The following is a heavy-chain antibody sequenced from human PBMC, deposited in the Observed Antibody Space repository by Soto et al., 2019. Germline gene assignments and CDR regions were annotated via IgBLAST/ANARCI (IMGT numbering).Heavy chain of an antibody. V-gene: IGHV1-18*01. CDR1: GYTFTSYS. D-gene: IGHD3-16*02. Sequence: ASVKVSCKTSGYTFTSYSIIWVRQAPGQGLEWMGWISTHNGNTNYAQNVQDRVAMTTDTSTSTTYLEVRSLRSDDTAVYYCARESAGPSSYDYVWGSYRYESSFDHWGQGTLVTVSS. J-gene: IGHJ4*02. CDR3: ARESAGPSSYDYVWGSYRYESSFDH. CDR2: ISTHNGNT.